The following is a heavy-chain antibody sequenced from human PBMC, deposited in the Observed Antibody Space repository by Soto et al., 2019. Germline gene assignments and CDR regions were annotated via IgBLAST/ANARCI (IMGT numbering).Heavy chain of an antibody. D-gene: IGHD3-16*02. CDR2: IYYSGST. J-gene: IGHJ3*02. V-gene: IGHV4-59*08. CDR1: GGSISSYY. Sequence: QVQLQESGPGLVKPSETLSLTCTVSGGSISSYYWSWIRQPPGKGLEWIGYIYYSGSTNYNPSLKSRVTISVDTSKNQFSLKLSSVTAADTAVYYCARREDSSSPGYYIWGSYRFRGAFDIWGQGTMVTVSS. CDR3: ARREDSSSPGYYIWGSYRFRGAFDI.